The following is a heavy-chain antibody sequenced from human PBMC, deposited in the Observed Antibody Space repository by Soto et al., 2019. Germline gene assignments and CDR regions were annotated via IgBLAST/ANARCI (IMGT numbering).Heavy chain of an antibody. CDR3: ARVVVDVFDI. Sequence: SETLSLTCTVSGGSISSGDNYWSWIRQPPGKGLEWIGYIYYSGSTYYNPSLQSRVTISVDTSKNHFSLKLSSVTAADTAVYYCARVVVDVFDIWGQGTMVTVS. V-gene: IGHV4-30-4*01. CDR1: GGSISSGDNY. J-gene: IGHJ3*02. D-gene: IGHD2-15*01. CDR2: IYYSGST.